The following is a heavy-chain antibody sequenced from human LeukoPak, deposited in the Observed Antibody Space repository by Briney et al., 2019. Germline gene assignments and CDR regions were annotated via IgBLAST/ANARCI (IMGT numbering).Heavy chain of an antibody. V-gene: IGHV3-7*01. CDR1: GFTFSSYW. Sequence: PGGSLRLSCAASGFTFSSYWMGWVRQDPGKGLEWVANIKQDGSEKVYVDSVKGRFTISRDNAMNSLYLEMNSLRAEDAAVYYCTRAYSDHSNYFDHWGQGTLVTVSS. CDR2: IKQDGSEK. D-gene: IGHD4-11*01. J-gene: IGHJ4*02. CDR3: TRAYSDHSNYFDH.